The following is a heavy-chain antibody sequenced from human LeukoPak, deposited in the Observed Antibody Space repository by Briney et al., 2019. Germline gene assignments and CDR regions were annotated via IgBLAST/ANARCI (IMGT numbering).Heavy chain of an antibody. D-gene: IGHD3-10*01. J-gene: IGHJ6*03. V-gene: IGHV3-30*02. Sequence: GGSLRLSCAASGFTFSSYGMHWVRQAPGKGLEWMAFIRYDGSNKYYADSVKGRFTISRDNSKNTLYLQMGSLRTEDMAVYYCARGRRITMLRGVIGLKYYMDVWGKGTTVTISS. CDR2: IRYDGSNK. CDR3: ARGRRITMLRGVIGLKYYMDV. CDR1: GFTFSSYG.